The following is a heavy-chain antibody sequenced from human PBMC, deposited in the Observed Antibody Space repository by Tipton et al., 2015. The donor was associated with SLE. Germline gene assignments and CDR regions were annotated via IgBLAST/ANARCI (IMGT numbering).Heavy chain of an antibody. CDR3: ATCSSSWPYYFDY. J-gene: IGHJ4*02. V-gene: IGHV4-39*01. CDR2: IYYSGST. CDR1: GGSISSSSYY. Sequence: TLSLTCTVSGGSISSSSYYWGWIRQPPGKGLEWIGSIYYSGSTYYTPSLKSRVTISVDTSKNQFSLNLSSLTAADTAVCYCATCSSSWPYYFDYWGQGTLVTVSP. D-gene: IGHD6-13*01.